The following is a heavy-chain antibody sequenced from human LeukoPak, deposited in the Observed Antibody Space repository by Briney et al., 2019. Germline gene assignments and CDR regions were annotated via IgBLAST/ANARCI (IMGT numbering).Heavy chain of an antibody. D-gene: IGHD1-14*01. J-gene: IGHJ4*02. Sequence: PGGSLRLSCAGSGFTFGGYGMHWFRQTPGKGLEWVAVIAYDGSGAFYADSVKGRFTISRDNSKSTMSVQMDDLRAEDTAVYYCTRYNNDHFDYWGQGTLVTVSS. CDR3: TRYNNDHFDY. CDR1: GFTFGGYG. CDR2: IAYDGSGA. V-gene: IGHV3-33*01.